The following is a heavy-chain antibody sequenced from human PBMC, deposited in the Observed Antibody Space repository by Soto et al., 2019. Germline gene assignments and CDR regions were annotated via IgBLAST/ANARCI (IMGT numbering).Heavy chain of an antibody. J-gene: IGHJ5*02. Sequence: SETLSLTCTVSGGSVSSGSYYWSWIRQPPGKGLEWIGYIYYSGSTNYNPSLKSRVTVSVDTSKNQFSLKLSSVTAADTAVYYCARDLGSPERWFDPWGQGTLVTVSS. CDR1: GGSVSSGSYY. CDR2: IYYSGST. V-gene: IGHV4-61*01. CDR3: ARDLGSPERWFDP.